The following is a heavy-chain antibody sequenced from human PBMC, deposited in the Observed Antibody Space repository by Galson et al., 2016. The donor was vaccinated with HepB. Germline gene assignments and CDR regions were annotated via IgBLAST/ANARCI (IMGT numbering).Heavy chain of an antibody. D-gene: IGHD3-10*01. CDR3: AREVPGGQTNYFDC. Sequence: SVKVSCKASGYIFAGYYIHWVRLAPGQRLEWMGWLNPNTGGTNYAQKFRGRVTLTRDTSISTAYMELSRLRSDDTALYYCAREVPGGQTNYFDCGGQGTLVTVSS. CDR2: LNPNTGGT. CDR1: GYIFAGYY. J-gene: IGHJ4*02. V-gene: IGHV1-2*02.